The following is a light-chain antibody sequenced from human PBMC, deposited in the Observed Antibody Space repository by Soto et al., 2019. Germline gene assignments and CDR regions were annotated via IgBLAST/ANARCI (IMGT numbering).Light chain of an antibody. Sequence: QSVLTQPASVSGSPGQSITFSCTGTTSDIGAYNYVSWYQHHPGKAPKLLIYDVTDRPSGVSDRFSGSKSGTTASLTISGLQAEDEADYFCSSYTTINTVVVFGGGTKPPS. V-gene: IGLV2-14*03. CDR3: SSYTTINTVVV. CDR1: TSDIGAYNY. J-gene: IGLJ3*02. CDR2: DVT.